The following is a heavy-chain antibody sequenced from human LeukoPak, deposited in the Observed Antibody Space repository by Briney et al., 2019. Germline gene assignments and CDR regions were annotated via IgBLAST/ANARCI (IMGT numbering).Heavy chain of an antibody. CDR1: GFIVSGNY. CDR3: AKDEDARPMYFQD. V-gene: IGHV3-53*01. Sequence: TGGSLRLSCAASGFIVSGNYMKWVHQAPGKGLEWVSIFYGDSSTYYAHSVKGRFTISRDNSKNTLYLQMTTLRAEDTAVYYCAKDEDARPMYFQDWGQGTLVTVSS. D-gene: IGHD2-2*01. CDR2: FYGDSST. J-gene: IGHJ1*01.